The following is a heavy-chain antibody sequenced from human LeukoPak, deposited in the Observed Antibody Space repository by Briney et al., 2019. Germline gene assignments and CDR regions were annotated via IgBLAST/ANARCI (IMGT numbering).Heavy chain of an antibody. D-gene: IGHD6-13*01. V-gene: IGHV3-23*01. CDR1: GFTFSRYA. CDR3: ARGIGYTSTWYELFDY. CDR2: ISGSGGTT. J-gene: IGHJ4*02. Sequence: GGSLRLSCAASGFTFSRYAMSWVRQAPGKGLEWVSGISGSGGTTYYADSVKGRFTISRDNSKNTLYLQMNSLRAEDTAVYYCARGIGYTSTWYELFDYWGQGTLVTVSS.